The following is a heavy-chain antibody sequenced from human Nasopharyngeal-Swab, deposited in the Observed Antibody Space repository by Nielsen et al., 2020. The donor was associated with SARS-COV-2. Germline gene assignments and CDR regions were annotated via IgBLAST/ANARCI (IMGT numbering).Heavy chain of an antibody. V-gene: IGHV4-31*03. Sequence: SETLSLTCTVSGGSINSGGYFWTWIRQLPGKGLEWIGYIYYTGKTYYNSSLESRLSVFVDTSKSQFSLKLTSVTAADTAVYYCARSRGFYDYVWGSYRPRQMDVWGPGATVIVSS. J-gene: IGHJ6*02. D-gene: IGHD3-16*02. CDR1: GGSINSGGYF. CDR3: ARSRGFYDYVWGSYRPRQMDV. CDR2: IYYTGKT.